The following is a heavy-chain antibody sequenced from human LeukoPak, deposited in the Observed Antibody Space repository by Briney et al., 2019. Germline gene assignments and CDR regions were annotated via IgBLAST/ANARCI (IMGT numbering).Heavy chain of an antibody. CDR3: ARXSXKQLAGYLPDGFDI. CDR2: XXXXXTXV. CDR1: GXTFXSXX. J-gene: IGHJ3*02. Sequence: GGSLRLSCAASGXTFXSXXXXXXXXAPXXXXXWXSSXXXXXTXVYYXDSVKGRFTISRENAKNSLSLQMNSLRADDAAVYYCARXSXKQLAGYLPDGFDIWGQGTMVTVSS. V-gene: IGHV3-21*01. D-gene: IGHD3-9*01.